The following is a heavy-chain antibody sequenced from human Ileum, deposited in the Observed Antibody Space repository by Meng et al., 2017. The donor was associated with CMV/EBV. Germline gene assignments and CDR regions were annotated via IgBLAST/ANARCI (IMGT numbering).Heavy chain of an antibody. Sequence: RPACVGSGFTFSRYALSWGRQAPGKGLEWGSTVSGSSITTYYADSVKGRFTISRDNYNDILSLEMNSLRAEDTALYYCVKDHKDWGHGTLVTVSS. CDR3: VKDHKD. CDR2: VSGSSITT. J-gene: IGHJ4*01. CDR1: GFTFSRYA. V-gene: IGHV3-23*01.